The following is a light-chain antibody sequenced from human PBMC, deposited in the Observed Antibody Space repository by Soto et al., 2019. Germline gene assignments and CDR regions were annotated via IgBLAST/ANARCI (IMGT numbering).Light chain of an antibody. CDR1: SSNIGACFY. V-gene: IGLV1-40*01. CDR2: NNN. Sequence: QSVLTQPPSVSGAPGQRVTISCTGSSSNIGACFYVHWYQQLPGSAPKLLIYNNNNRPSGVPVRFSGSKSGTSASLAITGLQAEDEADYYCQSYDSSLSGYVFGTGTKVTVL. CDR3: QSYDSSLSGYV. J-gene: IGLJ1*01.